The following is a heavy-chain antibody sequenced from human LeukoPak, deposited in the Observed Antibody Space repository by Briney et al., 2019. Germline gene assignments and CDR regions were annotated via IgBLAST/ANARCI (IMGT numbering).Heavy chain of an antibody. Sequence: PGGSLRLXCAASGFTFSSYAMSWVRQAPGKGLEWVSAISGSGGSTYYADSVKGRFTISRDNSKNTLYLQMNSLRAEDTAVYYCAKVGGATVTPRNRLYYFDYWGQGTLVTVSS. CDR2: ISGSGGST. V-gene: IGHV3-23*01. CDR1: GFTFSSYA. D-gene: IGHD4-17*01. CDR3: AKVGGATVTPRNRLYYFDY. J-gene: IGHJ4*02.